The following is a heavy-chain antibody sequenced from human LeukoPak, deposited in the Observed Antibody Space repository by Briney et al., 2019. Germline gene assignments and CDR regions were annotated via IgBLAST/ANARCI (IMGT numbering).Heavy chain of an antibody. CDR2: ISSSSSYI. J-gene: IGHJ4*02. Sequence: GGSLRLSCAASGFTFSSYAMHWVRQAPGKGLEWVSSISSSSSYIYYADSVKGRFTISRDKAKNSLYLQMNSLRAEDTAVYYCASDHWGSYVSFDYWGQGTLVTVSS. V-gene: IGHV3-21*01. CDR3: ASDHWGSYVSFDY. CDR1: GFTFSSYA. D-gene: IGHD7-27*01.